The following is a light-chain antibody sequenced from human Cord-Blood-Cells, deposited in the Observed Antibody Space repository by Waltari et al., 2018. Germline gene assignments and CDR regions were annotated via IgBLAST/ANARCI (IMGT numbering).Light chain of an antibody. Sequence: DTVLPQLQLSLSVTPGQPAPISCKSSQSLLHSDGNNYLYWYQQKQGQSPQLLIYEVSNRVSGVPDRCIGSGSWTDFTLKISRVEAEDVGVYYCMQSIQLPYTFGQGTKLEIK. CDR3: MQSIQLPYT. CDR1: QSLLHSDGNNY. J-gene: IGKJ2*01. CDR2: EVS. V-gene: IGKV2D-29*02.